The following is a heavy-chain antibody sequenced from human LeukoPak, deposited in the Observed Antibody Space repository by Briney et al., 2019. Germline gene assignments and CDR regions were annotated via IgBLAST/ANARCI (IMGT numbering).Heavy chain of an antibody. CDR3: AGAQYCSGGRCYSVAWFDP. J-gene: IGHJ5*02. CDR1: RFTFSRYW. V-gene: IGHV3-7*01. D-gene: IGHD2-15*01. Sequence: GGSLRLSCATSRFTFSRYWMTWVRQVPGKGLEWVASINQDGSEKYVDSVKGRFTISRDNVKNSLYLHMDSLRVEDTAVYYCAGAQYCSGGRCYSVAWFDPWGQGALVTVSS. CDR2: INQDGSEK.